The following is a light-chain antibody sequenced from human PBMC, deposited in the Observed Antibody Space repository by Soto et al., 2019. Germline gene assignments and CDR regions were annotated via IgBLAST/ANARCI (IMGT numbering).Light chain of an antibody. CDR2: EVS. Sequence: QSVLTQPPSASGSPGQSVTISCTGTSSDIGGYNYVSWYQQHPGKVPKLMIYEVSKRPSGVPDRFFGSKSANTASLTVSGLQPEDEADYYCSSYAGSNNFVVFGGATKLSVL. J-gene: IGLJ2*01. CDR1: SSDIGGYNY. V-gene: IGLV2-8*01. CDR3: SSYAGSNNFVV.